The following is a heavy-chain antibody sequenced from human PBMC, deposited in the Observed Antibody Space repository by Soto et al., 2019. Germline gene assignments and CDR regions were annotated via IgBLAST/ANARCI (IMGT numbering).Heavy chain of an antibody. V-gene: IGHV2-26*01. J-gene: IGHJ3*02. Sequence: QVTLKESGPVLVKPTETLTLTCTVSGFSLSNGRMSVSWIRQPPGKALEWLAHIFSNDEKSYSTSLKSRLTISKDTSKSQVALTMTNMDPIDTATYSCARPAHWVDAFDIWGQGTMVTVSS. CDR2: IFSNDEK. CDR3: ARPAHWVDAFDI. D-gene: IGHD7-27*01. CDR1: GFSLSNGRMS.